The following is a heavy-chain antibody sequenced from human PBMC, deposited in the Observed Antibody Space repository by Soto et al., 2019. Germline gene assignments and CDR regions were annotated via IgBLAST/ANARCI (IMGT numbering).Heavy chain of an antibody. D-gene: IGHD6-19*01. CDR3: ARAVAVAGTRDYYYYGMDV. CDR2: IIPIFGTA. J-gene: IGHJ6*02. Sequence: SVKVSGKASGGTFSSYAISWVRQAPGQGLEWMGGIIPIFGTANYAQKFQGRVTITADESTSTAYMELSSLRSEDTAVYYCARAVAVAGTRDYYYYGMDVWGQGTTVTVSS. V-gene: IGHV1-69*13. CDR1: GGTFSSYA.